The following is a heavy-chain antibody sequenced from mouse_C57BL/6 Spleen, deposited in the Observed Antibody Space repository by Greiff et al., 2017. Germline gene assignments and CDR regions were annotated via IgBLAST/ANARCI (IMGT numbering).Heavy chain of an antibody. CDR1: GYTFTNYW. CDR3: ARWTAQSTDYFDY. V-gene: IGHV1-63*01. CDR2: IYPGGGYT. Sequence: QVQLKESGAELVRPGTSVKMSCKASGYTFTNYWIGWAKQRPGHGLEWIGDIYPGGGYTNYNEKFKGKATLTADKSSSTAYMQFSSLTSEDSAIYYCARWTAQSTDYFDYWGQGTTLTVS. J-gene: IGHJ2*01. D-gene: IGHD3-2*02.